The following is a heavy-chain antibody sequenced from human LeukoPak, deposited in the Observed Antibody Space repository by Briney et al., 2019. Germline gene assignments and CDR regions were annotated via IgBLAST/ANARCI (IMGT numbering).Heavy chain of an antibody. CDR3: ARDIYCSGGSCYWSWFDP. CDR1: GGTFSSYA. J-gene: IGHJ5*02. CDR2: IIPIFGTA. V-gene: IGHV1-69*13. D-gene: IGHD2-15*01. Sequence: LRASVKVSCKASGGTFSSYAISWVRQAPGQGLVWMGGIIPIFGTANYAQKFQGRVTITADESTSTAYMELSSLRSEDTAVYYCARDIYCSGGSCYWSWFDPWGQGTLVTVSS.